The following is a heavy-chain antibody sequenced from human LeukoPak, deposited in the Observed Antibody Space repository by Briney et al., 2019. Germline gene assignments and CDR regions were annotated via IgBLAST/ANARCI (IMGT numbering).Heavy chain of an antibody. Sequence: ASVKVSCKASGYTFTSYYMHWVRQAPGQGLEWMGIINPSGGSTSYAQKFQGRVTMTRDTSTSTVYMELSSLRSEDTAGYYCARGEAKTLTRPESNDYWGQGTLVTVSS. V-gene: IGHV1-46*01. D-gene: IGHD1-14*01. CDR3: ARGEAKTLTRPESNDY. CDR1: GYTFTSYY. CDR2: INPSGGST. J-gene: IGHJ4*02.